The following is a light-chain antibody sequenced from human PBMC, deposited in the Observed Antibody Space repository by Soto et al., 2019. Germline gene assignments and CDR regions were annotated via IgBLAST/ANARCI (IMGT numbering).Light chain of an antibody. V-gene: IGLV2-23*02. CDR1: SSDVRSDNL. J-gene: IGLJ1*01. Sequence: QRARKHPASVTGVDLRGSSIISTGTSSDVRSDNLVSWYQQHPGKAPKFIIYEVSQRPAGVSYRFSGSKSGKTAYLTISGLLSEDEADYYCCSHAGSISYVFGTGTKVTVL. CDR3: CSHAGSISYV. CDR2: EVS.